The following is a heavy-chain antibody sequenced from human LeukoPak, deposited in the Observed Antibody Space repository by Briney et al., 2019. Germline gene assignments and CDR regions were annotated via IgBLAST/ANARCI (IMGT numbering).Heavy chain of an antibody. D-gene: IGHD3-16*02. Sequence: PSGTLSLTCAVSGGSISSSNWWSWVRQPPGKGLEWIGYIYYSGSTYYNPSLKGRVTISVDTSKNQFSLKLSSVTAADTAVYYCARGGVIKNFDYWGQGTLVTVSS. CDR2: IYYSGST. J-gene: IGHJ4*02. V-gene: IGHV4-4*02. CDR3: ARGGVIKNFDY. CDR1: GGSISSSNW.